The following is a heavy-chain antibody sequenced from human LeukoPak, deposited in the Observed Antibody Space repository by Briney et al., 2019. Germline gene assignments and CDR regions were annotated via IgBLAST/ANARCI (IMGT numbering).Heavy chain of an antibody. J-gene: IGHJ4*02. CDR3: ARDGGGMGAPYFDY. D-gene: IGHD1-26*01. Sequence: ASETLSLTCTVSGGSISSGGYYWSWIRQHPGKGLEWIGYIYYSGSTYYNPSLKSRVTISVDTSKNQFSLKLSPVTAADTAVYYCARDGGGMGAPYFDYWGQGTLVTVSS. CDR1: GGSISSGGYY. CDR2: IYYSGST. V-gene: IGHV4-31*03.